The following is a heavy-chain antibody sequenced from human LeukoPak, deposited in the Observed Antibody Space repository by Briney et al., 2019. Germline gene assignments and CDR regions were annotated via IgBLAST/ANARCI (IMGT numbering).Heavy chain of an antibody. Sequence: GGSLRLSCAASGFTFSSYGMHWVRQAPGKGLDWVAVISYDGSNKYYADSVKGRFTISRDNSKNTLYLQMNSLRAEDTAVYYCAKEARITMIVVVKRYYYYGMDVWGQGTTVTVSS. D-gene: IGHD3-22*01. J-gene: IGHJ6*02. CDR2: ISYDGSNK. CDR1: GFTFSSYG. V-gene: IGHV3-30*18. CDR3: AKEARITMIVVVKRYYYYGMDV.